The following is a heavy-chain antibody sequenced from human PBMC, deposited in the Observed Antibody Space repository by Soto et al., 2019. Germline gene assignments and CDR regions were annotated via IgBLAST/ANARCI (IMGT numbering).Heavy chain of an antibody. Sequence: QITLKESGPTLVKPTQTLTLTCTFSGFSLSTSGVGVGWIRQPPGKALEWLALIYWDDDKRYSPSLKSRLTITKDTSKNPVVLTMTNMDPVDTATYYCAHRVWGSGSRDSSFDYWGQGTLVTVSS. CDR1: GFSLSTSGVG. CDR2: IYWDDDK. CDR3: AHRVWGSGSRDSSFDY. J-gene: IGHJ4*02. V-gene: IGHV2-5*02. D-gene: IGHD3-10*01.